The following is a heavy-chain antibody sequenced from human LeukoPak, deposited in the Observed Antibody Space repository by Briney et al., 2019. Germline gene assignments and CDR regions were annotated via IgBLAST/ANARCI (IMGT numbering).Heavy chain of an antibody. V-gene: IGHV1-2*02. Sequence: GASVKVSCKASGYTFTGYYMHWVRQAPGQGLEWMGWINPNSGGTNYAQKFQGRATMTRDTSISTAYMELSRLRSDDTAVYYCAGESGYYDSSGSPQGAYPYYFDYWGQGTLVTVSS. CDR3: AGESGYYDSSGSPQGAYPYYFDY. J-gene: IGHJ4*02. D-gene: IGHD3-22*01. CDR1: GYTFTGYY. CDR2: INPNSGGT.